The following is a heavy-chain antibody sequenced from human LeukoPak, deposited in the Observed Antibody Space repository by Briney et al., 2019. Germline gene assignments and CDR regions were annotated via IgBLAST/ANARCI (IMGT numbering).Heavy chain of an antibody. D-gene: IGHD5-18*01. V-gene: IGHV3-30*03. Sequence: GGSLRLSCAASGFTFSSYGMHWVRQAPGKGLEWVAVISYDGSNKYYADSVKGRFTISRDNSKNTLYLQMNSLRAEDTAVYYCASIMEGSGYSYGEAIFDYWGQGTLVTVSS. CDR3: ASIMEGSGYSYGEAIFDY. CDR1: GFTFSSYG. CDR2: ISYDGSNK. J-gene: IGHJ4*02.